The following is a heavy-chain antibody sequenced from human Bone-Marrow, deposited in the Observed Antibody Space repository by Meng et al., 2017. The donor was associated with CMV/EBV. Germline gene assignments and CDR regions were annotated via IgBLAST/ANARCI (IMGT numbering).Heavy chain of an antibody. CDR3: ARASGYYINAFDL. J-gene: IGHJ3*01. D-gene: IGHD2/OR15-2a*01. Sequence: LETLSLTCTVSGDSISTYYWSWIRQPPGKGLEWIAYIYYSGSTNYSPSLKSRVTISVDTSKNLFSLKLSSVTAADTAVYYCARASGYYINAFDLWGQGIMVTVSS. CDR1: GDSISTYY. V-gene: IGHV4-59*01. CDR2: IYYSGST.